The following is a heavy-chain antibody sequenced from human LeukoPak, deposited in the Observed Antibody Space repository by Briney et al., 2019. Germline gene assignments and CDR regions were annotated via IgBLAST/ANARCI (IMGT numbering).Heavy chain of an antibody. Sequence: PSETLSLTCAVSGYSISSGYYWSWIRQPPGKGLEWIGEINHSGSTNYNPSLKSRVTISVDTSKNQFSLKLSSVTAADTAVYYCARGGSVYYDFWSGRFDYWGPGTLVTVSS. V-gene: IGHV4-34*01. CDR1: GYSISSGYY. D-gene: IGHD3-3*01. CDR3: ARGGSVYYDFWSGRFDY. CDR2: INHSGST. J-gene: IGHJ4*02.